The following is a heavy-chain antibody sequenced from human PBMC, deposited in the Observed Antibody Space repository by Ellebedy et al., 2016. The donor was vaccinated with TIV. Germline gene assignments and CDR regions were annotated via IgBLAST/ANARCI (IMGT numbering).Heavy chain of an antibody. Sequence: SETLSLTCTVFGGSISGSSYYWGWLRQPPGKGLEWIGNIFDTGSTYYNTSLKSRVTLSVDTSNNQFSLKLSSVTAADTAVYYCARSLLIFTFDKCYFDLWGRGALVTVSS. V-gene: IGHV4-39*01. CDR3: ARSLLIFTFDKCYFDL. D-gene: IGHD3/OR15-3a*01. J-gene: IGHJ2*01. CDR1: GGSISGSSYY. CDR2: IFDTGST.